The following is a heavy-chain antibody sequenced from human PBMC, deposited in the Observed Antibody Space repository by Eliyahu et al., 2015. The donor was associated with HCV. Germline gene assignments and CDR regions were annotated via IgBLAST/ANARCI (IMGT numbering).Heavy chain of an antibody. Sequence: EVQLVESGGGLVQPGGSLRLSCAASGFTFSSYWMSWVRQAPGKGLEWVANXKQDGSEKYYVDSVKGRFTISRDNAKNSLYLQMNSLRAEDTAVYYCARDSYSSSSNYYYYGMDVWGQGTTVTVSS. CDR3: ARDSYSSSSNYYYYGMDV. CDR2: XKQDGSEK. J-gene: IGHJ6*02. CDR1: GFTFSSYW. V-gene: IGHV3-7*01. D-gene: IGHD6-6*01.